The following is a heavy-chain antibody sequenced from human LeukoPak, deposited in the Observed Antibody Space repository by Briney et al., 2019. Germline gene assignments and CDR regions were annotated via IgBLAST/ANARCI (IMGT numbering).Heavy chain of an antibody. Sequence: SETLSLTCTVSGGSISSYYWSWIRQPAGKGLEWIGRIYTDGSANYNPSLKSRVTISVDTSKNQFSLNLSSVTAADTAVYYCARTGLQVVPYYFYYMDVWGKGTTVTVSS. J-gene: IGHJ6*03. CDR2: IYTDGSA. CDR1: GGSISSYY. CDR3: ARTGLQVVPYYFYYMDV. D-gene: IGHD6-6*01. V-gene: IGHV4-4*07.